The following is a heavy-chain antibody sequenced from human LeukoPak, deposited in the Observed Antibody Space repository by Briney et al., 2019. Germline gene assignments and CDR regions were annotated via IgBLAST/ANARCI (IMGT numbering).Heavy chain of an antibody. CDR1: GFPFSDYS. V-gene: IGHV3-48*04. J-gene: IGHJ4*02. D-gene: IGHD1-1*01. CDR2: IGISSGNT. CDR3: ARDHNYAFDN. Sequence: GGSLRLSCTASGFPFSDYSMNWVRQAPGKGLEWISYIGISSGNTKYADSVRGRFTISADNAKNSLYLQMNSLRVEDTAVYYCARDHNYAFDNWGQGTLVSVTS.